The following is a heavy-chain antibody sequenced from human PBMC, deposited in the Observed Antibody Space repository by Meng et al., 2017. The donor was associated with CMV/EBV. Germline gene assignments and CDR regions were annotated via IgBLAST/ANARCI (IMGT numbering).Heavy chain of an antibody. D-gene: IGHD3-10*01. Sequence: VQVGLYVGDVKKAGVAVKVSCKASGYSFTSYGISCVRQAPGEGVEWVGWISAYNGNTNYAPKLQGRVTMTTDTSTSTAYMELRSLRSDDTAVYYCARDRTMVRGVTGYWGQGTLVTVSS. CDR2: ISAYNGNT. V-gene: IGHV1-18*01. CDR1: GYSFTSYG. CDR3: ARDRTMVRGVTGY. J-gene: IGHJ4*02.